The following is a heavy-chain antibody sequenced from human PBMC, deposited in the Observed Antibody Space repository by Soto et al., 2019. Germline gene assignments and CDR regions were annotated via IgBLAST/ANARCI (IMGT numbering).Heavy chain of an antibody. Sequence: GGSLRLSCAASGFTFSSYAMSWVRQAPGKGLEWVSAISGSGGSTYYADSVKGRFTISRDNSKNTLYLQMNSLRAEDTAVYYCEGVDWFSSPLDYWGQGTLVTVSS. CDR2: ISGSGGST. D-gene: IGHD3-9*01. J-gene: IGHJ4*02. V-gene: IGHV3-23*01. CDR3: EGVDWFSSPLDY. CDR1: GFTFSSYA.